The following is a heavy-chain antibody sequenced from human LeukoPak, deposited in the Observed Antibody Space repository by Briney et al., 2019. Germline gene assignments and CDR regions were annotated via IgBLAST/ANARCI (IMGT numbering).Heavy chain of an antibody. CDR3: ARDSGPGFNDFDY. V-gene: IGHV3-30*02. D-gene: IGHD3-10*01. CDR1: GFTFSSYG. Sequence: SGGSLRLSCAASGFTFSSYGMHWVRQAPGKGMEWVAFIRYDGSNKYYADSVKGRFTISRDNSKDTLYLHVNSLRPEDTAVYYCARDSGPGFNDFDYWGQGTLVTVSS. J-gene: IGHJ4*02. CDR2: IRYDGSNK.